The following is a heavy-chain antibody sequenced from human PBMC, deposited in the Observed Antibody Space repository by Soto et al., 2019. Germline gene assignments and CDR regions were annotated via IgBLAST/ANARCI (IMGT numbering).Heavy chain of an antibody. V-gene: IGHV1-3*04. CDR1: GYTFTMYE. CDR3: AGLEIETAYAYFYI. D-gene: IGHD2-21*01. Sequence: ASVKVSCKASGYTFTMYEMHWVRQAPGERLEWMGRINTGNGNTRYSQKFQGRVTITRDTSASTVYMELSSLRSEDTAAYYCAGLEIETAYAYFYIGARGTALPVSA. J-gene: IGHJ4*02. CDR2: INTGNGNT.